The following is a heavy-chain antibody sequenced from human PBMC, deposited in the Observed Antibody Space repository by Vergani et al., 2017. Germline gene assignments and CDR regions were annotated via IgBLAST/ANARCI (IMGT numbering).Heavy chain of an antibody. D-gene: IGHD5-12*01. V-gene: IGHV3-23*01. CDR3: ANAKPRDSGYEYLDYYHAMAV. CDR2: ISGSGGST. J-gene: IGHJ6*02. CDR1: GFTFNHYA. Sequence: EVQLLESGGDLVQPGGSLRLSCAASGFTFNHYAMNWVRQAPGQGLEWVSGISGSGGSTYYAGSVKGRFTISRDSSKNTLYLQMNSLCAVDTAVYYCANAKPRDSGYEYLDYYHAMAVWGRGTTVTVSS.